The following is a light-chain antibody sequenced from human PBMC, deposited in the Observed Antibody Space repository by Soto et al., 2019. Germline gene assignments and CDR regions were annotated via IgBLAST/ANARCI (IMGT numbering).Light chain of an antibody. CDR3: QQHINWPLT. CDR2: EAS. Sequence: IVITQFPTTLSVSPRESATLACRASQTVSSSLAWYQQKPGQAPRLLIYEASNRATGIPARFSGSGSGADFTLTISSLEPEDFALYYCQQHINWPLTFGGGTKVDIK. V-gene: IGKV3-11*01. J-gene: IGKJ4*01. CDR1: QTVSSS.